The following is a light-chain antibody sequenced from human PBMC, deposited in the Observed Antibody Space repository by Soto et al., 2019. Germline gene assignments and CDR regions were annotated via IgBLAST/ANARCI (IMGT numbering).Light chain of an antibody. J-gene: IGKJ1*01. CDR1: QGVSSCY. V-gene: IGKV3-20*01. Sequence: LTQSPCTLSWSLGERGGLACRASQGVSSCYLGWYQQKPDEAHRLLNSGASIRATGTPDWFSGSAPGTDFTPIISRQAEDDSAVYCHQKYGSPETFGQGTKVDIK. CDR2: GAS. CDR3: QKYGSPET.